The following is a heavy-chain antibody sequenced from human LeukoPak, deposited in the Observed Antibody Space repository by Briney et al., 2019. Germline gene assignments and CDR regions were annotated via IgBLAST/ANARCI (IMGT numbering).Heavy chain of an antibody. D-gene: IGHD2-2*01. CDR2: ISYDGSNK. J-gene: IGHJ6*03. Sequence: GGSLRLSCAASGFTFSSYGMHWVRQAPGKGLEWVAVISYDGSNKYYADSVKGRFTISRDNSKNTLYLQMNSLRAEDTAVYYCARDLICSSTSCYPFYYYMDVWGKGTTVTVSS. CDR3: ARDLICSSTSCYPFYYYMDV. CDR1: GFTFSSYG. V-gene: IGHV3-30*03.